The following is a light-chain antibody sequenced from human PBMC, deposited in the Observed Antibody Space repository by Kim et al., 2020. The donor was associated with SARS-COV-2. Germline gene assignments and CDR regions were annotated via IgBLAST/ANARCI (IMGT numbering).Light chain of an antibody. CDR3: QQSYSSPFT. CDR1: QSISSY. Sequence: SSVGDIVTITCRASQSISSYLSCYQQKPGKAPKLLIYAASSLQSGVPSRFSCSGSGTDFTLTISRLQPEDFATYYCQQSYSSPFTFGGGTQVDIK. CDR2: AAS. J-gene: IGKJ4*01. V-gene: IGKV1-39*01.